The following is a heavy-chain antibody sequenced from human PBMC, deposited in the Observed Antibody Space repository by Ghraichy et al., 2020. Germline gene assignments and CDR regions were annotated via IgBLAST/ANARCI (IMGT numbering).Heavy chain of an antibody. V-gene: IGHV3-23*01. CDR3: AKDRSSGWYAFNPAGFDY. Sequence: GGSLRLSCAASGFTFSRNAMSWVRQAPGKGLEWVSAITGSGGSTYYADSVKGRFTISRDTSKNTHYLQMNSLRSDDTAVYYCAKDRSSGWYAFNPAGFDYWGQGTLVTVSS. D-gene: IGHD6-19*01. CDR1: GFTFSRNA. CDR2: ITGSGGST. J-gene: IGHJ4*02.